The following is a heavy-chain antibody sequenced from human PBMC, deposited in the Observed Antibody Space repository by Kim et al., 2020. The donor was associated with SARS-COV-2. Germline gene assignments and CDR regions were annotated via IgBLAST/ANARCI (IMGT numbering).Heavy chain of an antibody. J-gene: IGHJ4*02. D-gene: IGHD6-13*01. CDR1: GGSISTSSYY. CDR2: ISCSGST. V-gene: IGHV4-39*01. CDR3: ARITYSSSWYFDY. Sequence: SETLSLTCTVSGGSISTSSYYWGWIRQPPGKGLEWIGSISCSGSTYYNPSLTSRVTISVDTSKNQFSLKLNSVTAADTAVYYCARITYSSSWYFDYWGQGTLVTVSS.